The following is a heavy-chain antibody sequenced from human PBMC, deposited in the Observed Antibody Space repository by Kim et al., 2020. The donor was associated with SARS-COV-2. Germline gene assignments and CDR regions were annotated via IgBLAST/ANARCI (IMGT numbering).Heavy chain of an antibody. Sequence: NPSLKSRVTISVDTSKNQFSLKLSSVAAANTAVYYCARGLASSWYNWFDPWGQGTLVTVSS. J-gene: IGHJ5*02. D-gene: IGHD6-13*01. V-gene: IGHV4-34*01. CDR3: ARGLASSWYNWFDP.